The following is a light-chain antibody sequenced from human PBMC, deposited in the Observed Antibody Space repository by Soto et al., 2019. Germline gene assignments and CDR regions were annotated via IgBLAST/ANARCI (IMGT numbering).Light chain of an antibody. Sequence: VARTLSPATQSVAPWGRVTLAGRASQSISGALAWYQQKPGQAPRLLIYDASTRATGIPARFSGSGSGTEFTLPISSLQSEDFAVYYCQQYKTWPRTFGHGTKVDIK. V-gene: IGKV3-15*01. CDR2: DAS. CDR1: QSISGA. CDR3: QQYKTWPRT. J-gene: IGKJ1*01.